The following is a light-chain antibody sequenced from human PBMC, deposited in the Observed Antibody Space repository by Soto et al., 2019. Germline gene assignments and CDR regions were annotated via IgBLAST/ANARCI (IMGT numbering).Light chain of an antibody. CDR1: QGIKNW. CDR3: KQAASFQIT. Sequence: DTQMTQSPSYVSASVGGRVTIMCRASQGIKNWLAWYQQKPGKDPNIMIYTGSSLQSGVQSRFSGSGSGTDFTLTIKSMQPEDFATYYCKQAASFQITLGPGQRVELK. V-gene: IGKV1-12*01. J-gene: IGKJ5*01. CDR2: TGS.